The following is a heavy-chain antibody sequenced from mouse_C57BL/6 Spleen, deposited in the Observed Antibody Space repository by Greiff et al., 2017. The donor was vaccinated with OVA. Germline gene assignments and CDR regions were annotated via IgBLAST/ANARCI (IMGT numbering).Heavy chain of an antibody. CDR3: ASSDQFDY. Sequence: EVKLMESGGGLVQPGGSLSLSCAASGFTFTDYYMSWVRQPPGKALEWLGFIRNKANGYTTEYSASVKGRFTISRDNSQSILYLQMNALGAEDSATYYCASSDQFDYWGQGTTLTVSS. CDR2: IRNKANGYTT. CDR1: GFTFTDYY. J-gene: IGHJ2*01. D-gene: IGHD6-1*01. V-gene: IGHV7-3*01.